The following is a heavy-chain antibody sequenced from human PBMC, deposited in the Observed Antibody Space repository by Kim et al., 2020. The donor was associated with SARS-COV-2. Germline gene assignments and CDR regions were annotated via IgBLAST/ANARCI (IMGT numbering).Heavy chain of an antibody. Sequence: YAASVNGQLTISRDTVKKTLYFQMNSLRTEDTAVYYCARGGVDGVATITSYWGQGTLGTVSS. V-gene: IGHV3-30*01. D-gene: IGHD5-12*01. CDR3: ARGGVDGVATITSY. J-gene: IGHJ4*02.